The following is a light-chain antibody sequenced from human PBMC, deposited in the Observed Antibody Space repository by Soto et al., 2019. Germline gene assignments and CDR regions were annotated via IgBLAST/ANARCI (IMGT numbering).Light chain of an antibody. J-gene: IGKJ1*01. CDR2: KAA. V-gene: IGKV1-5*03. CDR1: DKIAPW. Sequence: EIEMTQSPYTLSASVGDRVAITCRASDKIAPWAAWYQQKPGKAPKLLIYKAANLADEVPSRFAGSGSGTDFTLTITRLQPDDFATYYCQHYNSFSRTFGQGTKVDIK. CDR3: QHYNSFSRT.